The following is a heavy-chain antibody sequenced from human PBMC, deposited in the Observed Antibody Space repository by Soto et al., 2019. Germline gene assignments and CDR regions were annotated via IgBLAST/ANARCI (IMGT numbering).Heavy chain of an antibody. V-gene: IGHV3-64D*08. CDR2: VSNYGIRT. J-gene: IGHJ3*02. CDR1: GFTFRGAG. Sequence: GGSLRLSCAASGFTFRGAGVNWVRQVPGKGLQSVSGVSNYGIRTEYADSVKGRFTISRDKSKNTLSLQMSSLRTEDTAVYYCVVRVSAFDIWGQGTMVTVSS. D-gene: IGHD2-8*01. CDR3: VVRVSAFDI.